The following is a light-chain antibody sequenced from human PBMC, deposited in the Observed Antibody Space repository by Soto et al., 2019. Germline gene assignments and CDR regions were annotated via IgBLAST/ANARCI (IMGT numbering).Light chain of an antibody. J-gene: IGKJ5*01. Sequence: EIVLTQSPGTLSLSPGERATLSCRASQSVSSSSLAWYQQNPGQAPRLLIYEASSRATGIPGRFTGTGPATEFNPNISSLQSENSAAYQCQQYDNGKITVGPWTRLEIK. CDR1: QSVSSSS. CDR3: QQYDNGKIT. CDR2: EAS. V-gene: IGKV3-20*01.